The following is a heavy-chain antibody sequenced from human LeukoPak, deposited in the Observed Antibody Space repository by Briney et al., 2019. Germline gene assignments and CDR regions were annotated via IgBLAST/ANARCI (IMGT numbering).Heavy chain of an antibody. Sequence: PSETLSLTCTVSGGSISSSSYYWGWIRQPPGKGLEGIGSIYYSGSTYYNPSLKSRVTISVDTSKKQFSLKLSSVTAADTAVYYCASEGISGSYPGDWGQGTLVTVSS. CDR2: IYYSGST. CDR1: GGSISSSSYY. D-gene: IGHD1-26*01. CDR3: ASEGISGSYPGD. V-gene: IGHV4-39*07. J-gene: IGHJ4*02.